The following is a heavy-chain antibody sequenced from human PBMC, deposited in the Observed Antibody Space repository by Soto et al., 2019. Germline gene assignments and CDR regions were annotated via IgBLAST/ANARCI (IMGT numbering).Heavy chain of an antibody. J-gene: IGHJ3*02. V-gene: IGHV3-23*01. CDR2: ISGSGGST. CDR1: GFTFSSYA. D-gene: IGHD3-16*01. CDR3: AKPRFPGGEWPAFDI. Sequence: AGSLRLSCAASGFTFSSYAMSWVRQAPGKGLEWVSAISGSGGSTYYADSVKGRFTISRDNSKNTLYLQMNSLRAEDTAVYYCAKPRFPGGEWPAFDIWGQGTMVTVSS.